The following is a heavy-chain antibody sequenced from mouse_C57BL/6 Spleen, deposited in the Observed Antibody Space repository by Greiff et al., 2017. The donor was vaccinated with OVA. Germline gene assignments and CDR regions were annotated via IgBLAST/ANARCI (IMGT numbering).Heavy chain of an antibody. CDR1: GYTFTSYW. D-gene: IGHD1-3*01. CDR3: AREGQSSVYWYFDV. CDR2: INPSNGGT. V-gene: IGHV1-53*01. J-gene: IGHJ1*03. Sequence: KLSCKASGYTFTSYWMHWVKQRPGQGLEWIGNINPSNGGTNYNEKFKSKATLTVDKSSSTAYMQLSSLTSEDSAVYYCAREGQSSVYWYFDVWGTGTTVTVSS.